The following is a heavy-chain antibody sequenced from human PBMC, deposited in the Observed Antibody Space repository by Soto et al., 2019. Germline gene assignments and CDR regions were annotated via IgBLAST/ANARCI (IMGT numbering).Heavy chain of an antibody. CDR2: IYYSGST. J-gene: IGHJ3*02. V-gene: IGHV4-31*03. CDR3: AREVVAAVDAFDI. D-gene: IGHD3-22*01. Sequence: QVQLQESGPGLVKPSQTLSLTCTVSGGSISSGGYYWSWIRQHPGKGLEWIGYIYYSGSTYYNPSLQSRVTISVDTSKNQFSLKLSSVTAADTAVYYCAREVVAAVDAFDIWGQGTMVTVSS. CDR1: GGSISSGGYY.